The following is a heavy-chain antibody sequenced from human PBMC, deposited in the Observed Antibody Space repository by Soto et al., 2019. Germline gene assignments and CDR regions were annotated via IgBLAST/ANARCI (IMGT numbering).Heavy chain of an antibody. CDR2: IWYDGSNK. D-gene: IGHD6-6*01. Sequence: GGSLRLSCAASGFTFSSYGMHWVRQAPGKGLEWVAVIWYDGSNKYCADSVKGRFTISRDNSKNTLYLQMNSLRAEDTAVYYCARDYQLGEVFDYWGQGTLVTVSS. CDR3: ARDYQLGEVFDY. J-gene: IGHJ4*02. CDR1: GFTFSSYG. V-gene: IGHV3-33*01.